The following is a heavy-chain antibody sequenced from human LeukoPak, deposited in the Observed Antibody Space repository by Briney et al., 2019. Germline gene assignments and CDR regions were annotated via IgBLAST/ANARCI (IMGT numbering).Heavy chain of an antibody. CDR2: IYYSGST. CDR3: ARPGIAARRNWFDP. V-gene: IGHV4-39*01. J-gene: IGHJ5*02. CDR1: GGSISSSSYF. D-gene: IGHD6-6*01. Sequence: PSETLSLTCTVSGGSISSSSYFWGWIRQPPGKGLEWIGNIYYSGSTYYNPSLKSRVTISVDTSKNQFSLKLSSVTAADTAVYYCARPGIAARRNWFDPRGQGTLVTVSS.